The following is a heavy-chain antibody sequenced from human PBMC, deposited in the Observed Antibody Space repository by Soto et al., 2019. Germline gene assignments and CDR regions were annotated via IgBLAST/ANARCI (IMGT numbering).Heavy chain of an antibody. J-gene: IGHJ4*02. CDR1: GGSISSDDYY. Sequence: KASETLSLTCTVSGGSISSDDYYWTWIRQAPGEGLEWIGYIYYSGRTLYNPSLKSRITISIDTSKNQFSLKLISASAADTAVYYCARGRSNSPDFFDDWGQGTLVTVSS. D-gene: IGHD6-6*01. V-gene: IGHV4-30-4*01. CDR2: IYYSGRT. CDR3: ARGRSNSPDFFDD.